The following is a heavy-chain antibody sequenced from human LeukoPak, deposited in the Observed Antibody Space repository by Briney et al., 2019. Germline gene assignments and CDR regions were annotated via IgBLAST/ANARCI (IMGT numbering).Heavy chain of an antibody. CDR1: GFTFSTYW. J-gene: IGHJ6*02. Sequence: GGSLRLSCAASGFTFSTYWMYWVRQAPGKGLMWVSRMNSDGSTIRYADSVKGRFTISRDNAKNTLYLQMNSLRVEDTAVYYCARGMYGDSVGMDVWSQGTTVTVSS. V-gene: IGHV3-74*01. D-gene: IGHD2-21*02. CDR2: MNSDGSTI. CDR3: ARGMYGDSVGMDV.